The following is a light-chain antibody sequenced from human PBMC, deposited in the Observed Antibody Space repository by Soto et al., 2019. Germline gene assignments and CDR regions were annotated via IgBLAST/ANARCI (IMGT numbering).Light chain of an antibody. J-gene: IGKJ1*01. CDR1: QGISNY. CDR3: QQLTSSPPWT. Sequence: DIQLTQSPSSLPASVGDRVTITCRASQGISNYLAWYQQKPGKAPNLLIYSASTLHTGVPSRFSGSGSGTDFTLTISGLQPEDFATYYCQQLTSSPPWTFGQGTKVEIK. V-gene: IGKV1-9*01. CDR2: SAS.